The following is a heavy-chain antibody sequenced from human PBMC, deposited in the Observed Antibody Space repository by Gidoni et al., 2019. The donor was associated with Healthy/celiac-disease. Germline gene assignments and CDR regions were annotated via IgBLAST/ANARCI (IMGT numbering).Heavy chain of an antibody. CDR1: GYTCTSYG. V-gene: IGHV1-18*01. Sequence: QVQLVQSGAEVNKPGVSVKVYGKASGYTCTSYGISWVRQAPGPGLEWLGGISAYNGNTNYAQKLQGRVTKTTDTSTSTAYMELRSLRSDDTAVYYCARDGGITIFGVVEHNWSDPWGQGTLVTVSS. J-gene: IGHJ5*02. CDR2: ISAYNGNT. D-gene: IGHD3-3*01. CDR3: ARDGGITIFGVVEHNWSDP.